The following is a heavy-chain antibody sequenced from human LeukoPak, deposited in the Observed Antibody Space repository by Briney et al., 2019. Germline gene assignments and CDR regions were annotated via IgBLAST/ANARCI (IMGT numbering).Heavy chain of an antibody. CDR3: ATRKLGNDY. D-gene: IGHD7-27*01. J-gene: IGHJ4*02. CDR1: GGSISSYY. CDR2: IYYTET. V-gene: IGHV4-59*01. Sequence: SETLSLTCTVSGGSISSYYWSWIRQSPGKGLEWIGYIYYTETSYNPSLKSRVTISADTSKNQFSLKLYSVTAADTAVYYCATRKLGNDYWGQGTLVTVSS.